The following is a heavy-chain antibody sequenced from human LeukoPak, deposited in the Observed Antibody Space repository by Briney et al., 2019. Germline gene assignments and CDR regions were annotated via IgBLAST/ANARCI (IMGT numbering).Heavy chain of an antibody. CDR1: GYSISSGYY. V-gene: IGHV4-38-2*02. CDR2: IYHSGDT. Sequence: PSETLSLTCSVSGYSISSGYYWGWIRQPPGKGLEWIGNIYHSGDTYSNPSLKSRATISADTSKNQFSLKLSSVTAADTAVYYCARSIFWSGYPYYYYMDVWGKGTTVTVSS. J-gene: IGHJ6*03. CDR3: ARSIFWSGYPYYYYMDV. D-gene: IGHD3-3*01.